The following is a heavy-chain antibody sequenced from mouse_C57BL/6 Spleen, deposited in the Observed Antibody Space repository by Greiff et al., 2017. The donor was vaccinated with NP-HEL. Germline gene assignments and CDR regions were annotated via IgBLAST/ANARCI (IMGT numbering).Heavy chain of an antibody. CDR2: IYPGSGNT. V-gene: IGHV1-76*01. D-gene: IGHD1-1*01. CDR1: GYTFTDYY. CDR3: ARAYGSSPHFDY. Sequence: QVQLQQSGAELVRPGASVKLSCKASGYTFTDYYINWVKQRPGQGLEWIARIYPGSGNTYYNEKFKGKATLTAEKSSSTAYMQLSSLTSEDSAVYFCARAYGSSPHFDYWGQGTTLTVSS. J-gene: IGHJ2*01.